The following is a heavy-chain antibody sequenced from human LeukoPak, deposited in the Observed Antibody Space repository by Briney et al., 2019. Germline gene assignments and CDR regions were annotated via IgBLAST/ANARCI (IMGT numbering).Heavy chain of an antibody. CDR1: GGTFSRYA. J-gene: IGHJ4*02. V-gene: IGHV1-69*06. CDR3: ARYGSSGWSRYEIVY. D-gene: IGHD6-19*01. Sequence: SEKVSCKASGGTFSRYAISRVRQAPRQGVECMGGIIPLFGTANYAQKFQGSVTITADKATSTAYMELSSLRSEDTAVYYCARYGSSGWSRYEIVYWGEGALVTVSS. CDR2: IIPLFGTA.